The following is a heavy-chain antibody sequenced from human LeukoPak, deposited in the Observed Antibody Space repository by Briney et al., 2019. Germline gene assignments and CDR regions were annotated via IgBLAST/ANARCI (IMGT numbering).Heavy chain of an antibody. CDR3: ARGPQQQLVRDY. D-gene: IGHD6-13*01. J-gene: IGHJ4*02. V-gene: IGHV4-34*01. CDR1: GGSFSGYY. CDR2: INHSGST. Sequence: KPSETLSLTCAVYGGSFSGYYWSWIRQPPGKGLEWIGEINHSGSTNYNPSLKSRVTISVDTSKNQFSLKLSSVTAADTAVYYCARGPQQQLVRDYWGQGTLVTVSS.